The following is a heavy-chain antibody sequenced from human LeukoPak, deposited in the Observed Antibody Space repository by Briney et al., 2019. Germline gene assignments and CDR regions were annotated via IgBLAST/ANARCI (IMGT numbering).Heavy chain of an antibody. CDR3: ARGYYDFWSGYPPLDY. CDR2: IYYSGST. J-gene: IGHJ4*02. D-gene: IGHD3-3*01. Sequence: PSQTLSLTCTVSGGSISSGDYYWSWIRQPPGKGLEWIGYIYYSGSTNYNPSLKSRVTISVDTSKNQFSLKLSSVTAADTAVYYCARGYYDFWSGYPPLDYWGQGTLVTVSS. CDR1: GGSISSGDYY. V-gene: IGHV4-61*08.